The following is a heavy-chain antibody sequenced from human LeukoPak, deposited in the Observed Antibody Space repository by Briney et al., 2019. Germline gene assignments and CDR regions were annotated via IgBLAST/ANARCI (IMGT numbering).Heavy chain of an antibody. V-gene: IGHV3-49*03. CDR3: TRAGRYCSGGSCYSFY. J-gene: IGHJ4*02. Sequence: PGRSLRLSCTASGFTFGDYAMSWFRQAPGEGLEWVGFIRSKAHGGTTEYAASVKGRFTISRDDPKSIAYLQMDSLKTEDTAVYYCTRAGRYCSGGSCYSFYWGQGTLVTVSS. CDR1: GFTFGDYA. D-gene: IGHD2-15*01. CDR2: IRSKAHGGTT.